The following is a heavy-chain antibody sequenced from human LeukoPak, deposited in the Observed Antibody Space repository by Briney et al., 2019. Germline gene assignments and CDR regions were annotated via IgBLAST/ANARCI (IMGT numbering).Heavy chain of an antibody. CDR3: ARVMDHGYSDY. D-gene: IGHD2-21*01. J-gene: IGHJ4*02. Sequence: SETLSLTCTVSGGSVSGYLWSWMRQPPGGGLEFIGYIFYSGSTKYNPSLKSRVTISVDTSQNHFSLKLSSVTAADTAVYYCARVMDHGYSDYWGQGTLVTVSS. V-gene: IGHV4-59*02. CDR2: IFYSGST. CDR1: GGSVSGYL.